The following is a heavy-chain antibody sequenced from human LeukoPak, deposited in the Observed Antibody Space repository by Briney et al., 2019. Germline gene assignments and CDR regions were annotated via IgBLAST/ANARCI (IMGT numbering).Heavy chain of an antibody. CDR1: GFTFSSYA. CDR2: ISGSGGGT. D-gene: IGHD2-8*01. Sequence: GGSLRLSCAASGFTFSSYAMSWVRQAPGKGLEWVSAISGSGGGTYYADSGKGRFTISRDNSKNTLYLQMNSLRAEDTAVYYCAKEVYDSYYYYGMDVWGQGTTVTVSS. CDR3: AKEVYDSYYYYGMDV. J-gene: IGHJ6*02. V-gene: IGHV3-23*01.